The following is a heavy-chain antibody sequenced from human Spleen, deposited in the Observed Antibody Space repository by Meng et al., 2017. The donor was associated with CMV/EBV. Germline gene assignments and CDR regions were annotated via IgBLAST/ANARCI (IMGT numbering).Heavy chain of an antibody. Sequence: CAFYGGSFSDYYWSWIRQSPGRGLEWIGQIDHGGSTKYSTSLKSRVTISVDTSKNQFSLRLNSVTAADTAVYYCARSRYTSSPWFDRWGQGTLVTVSS. V-gene: IGHV4-34*01. J-gene: IGHJ5*02. CDR2: IDHGGST. CDR1: GGSFSDYY. CDR3: ARSRYTSSPWFDR. D-gene: IGHD2-2*01.